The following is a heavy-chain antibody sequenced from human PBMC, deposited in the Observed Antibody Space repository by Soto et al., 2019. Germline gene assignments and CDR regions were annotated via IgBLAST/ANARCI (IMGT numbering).Heavy chain of an antibody. V-gene: IGHV4-59*01. Sequence: SETLSLTCTVSGGSISSYYWSWIRQPPGKGLEWIGYIYYSGSTDYNPSLKSRVTISVDTSKNQFSLKLSSVTAADTAVYYCATTPFSSGWYVFDYWGQGTLVTVSS. CDR1: GGSISSYY. CDR2: IYYSGST. CDR3: ATTPFSSGWYVFDY. J-gene: IGHJ4*02. D-gene: IGHD6-19*01.